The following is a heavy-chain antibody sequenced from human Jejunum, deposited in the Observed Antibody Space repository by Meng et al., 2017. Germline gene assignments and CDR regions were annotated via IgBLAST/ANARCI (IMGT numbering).Heavy chain of an antibody. Sequence: GGSLRLSCAASGFAVSTNYMSWVRQAPGKGLEWVSVIYSGGNTYYADSVKGRFTISRDDSKNTLYLQRNSLRAEDTAVYYCARDWVAVAVWGQGTMVTVSS. CDR1: GFAVSTNY. V-gene: IGHV3-53*01. D-gene: IGHD6-19*01. CDR3: ARDWVAVAV. CDR2: IYSGGNT. J-gene: IGHJ4*02.